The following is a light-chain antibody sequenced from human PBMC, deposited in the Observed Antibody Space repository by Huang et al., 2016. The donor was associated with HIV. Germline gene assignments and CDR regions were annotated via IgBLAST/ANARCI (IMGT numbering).Light chain of an antibody. V-gene: IGKV1-39*01. Sequence: DIQMTQSPSFLSASVGDRVTITCRASQSIHTYLNWYQQKPGKAPKVLIYGASRLESGGPSRFRGRASGTDFTLTITSLQPEDFATYFCQQTYSTPLTFGGGTKVDIK. CDR2: GAS. CDR1: QSIHTY. CDR3: QQTYSTPLT. J-gene: IGKJ4*01.